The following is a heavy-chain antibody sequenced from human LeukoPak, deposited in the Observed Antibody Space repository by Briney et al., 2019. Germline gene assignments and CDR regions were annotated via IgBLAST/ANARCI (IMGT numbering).Heavy chain of an antibody. CDR2: ISSSSSYI. J-gene: IGHJ4*02. D-gene: IGHD2-2*01. CDR1: GFTFSSYS. Sequence: PGGSLRLSCAASGFTFSSYSMNWVRQAPGKGLEWVSSISSSSSYIYYADSVKGRFTISRDNAKNSLYLQMNSLRAEDTAVYYCAKDEWAYCSSTSCYGRAIGYWGQGTLVTVSS. V-gene: IGHV3-21*01. CDR3: AKDEWAYCSSTSCYGRAIGY.